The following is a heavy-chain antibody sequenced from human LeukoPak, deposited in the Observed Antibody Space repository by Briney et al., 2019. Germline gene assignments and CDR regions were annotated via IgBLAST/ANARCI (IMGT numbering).Heavy chain of an antibody. Sequence: SETLSLTCTVSGGSISSSSYYWGWIRQPPGKGLEWIGSIYYSGSTYYNPSLKSRVTISVDTSKNQFSLKLSSVTAADTAVYYCARDHSGYSSGWLDYWGQGTLVTVSS. J-gene: IGHJ4*02. D-gene: IGHD6-19*01. CDR3: ARDHSGYSSGWLDY. V-gene: IGHV4-39*07. CDR2: IYYSGST. CDR1: GGSISSSSYY.